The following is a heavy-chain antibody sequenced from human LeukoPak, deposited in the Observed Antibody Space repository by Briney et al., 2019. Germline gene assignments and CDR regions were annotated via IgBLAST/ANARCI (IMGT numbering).Heavy chain of an antibody. D-gene: IGHD2-2*01. Sequence: PSETLSLTCAVSGGSISSSTYYWNWIRQPAGKGLEWIGQIYTSGSTNYNPSLKSRVTVSLDTSTNQFSLKLSSVTAADTAVYYCARVLVPAASPDYYYYMDVWGKGTTVTISS. CDR2: IYTSGST. J-gene: IGHJ6*03. CDR1: GGSISSSTYY. CDR3: ARVLVPAASPDYYYYMDV. V-gene: IGHV4-61*09.